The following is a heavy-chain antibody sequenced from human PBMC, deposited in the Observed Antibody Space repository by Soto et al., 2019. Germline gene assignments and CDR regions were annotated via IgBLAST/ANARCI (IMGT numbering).Heavy chain of an antibody. V-gene: IGHV4-34*01. CDR3: ASSAYGSGSYYFDY. CDR1: GGSFSGYY. D-gene: IGHD3-10*01. CDR2: INHSGST. Sequence: XGTLSLTCAVYGGSFSGYYWSWIRQPPGKGLEWIGEINHSGSTNYNPSLKSRVTISVDTSKNQFSLKLSSVTAADTAVYYCASSAYGSGSYYFDYWGQGTLVTVPS. J-gene: IGHJ4*02.